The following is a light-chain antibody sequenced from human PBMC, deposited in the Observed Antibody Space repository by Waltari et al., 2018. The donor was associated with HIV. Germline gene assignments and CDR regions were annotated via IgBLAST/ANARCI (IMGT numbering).Light chain of an antibody. V-gene: IGLV1-47*01. CDR2: MNL. Sequence: QPVLTQPPSASGTPGRRVTISCAGSYSTIGRDKVDWYHPLPGQAPKLLIYMNLQRPSGVPDRSSGSKSGASAYLAIRGLRSADEAAYYCTVWDASLSEYVFGPGSRVTV. CDR1: YSTIGRDK. CDR3: TVWDASLSEYV. J-gene: IGLJ1*01.